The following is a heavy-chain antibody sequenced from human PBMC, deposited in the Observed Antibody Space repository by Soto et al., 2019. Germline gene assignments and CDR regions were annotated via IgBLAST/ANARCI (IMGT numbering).Heavy chain of an antibody. CDR1: GGSISSYY. CDR3: ARGGSGSYYLTTVDYFDY. Sequence: PSETLSLTCTVSGGSISSYYWSWIRQLPGKGLEWIGYIYYSGSTNYNPSLKSRVTISVDTSKNQFSLKLSSVTAADTSVYYCARGGSGSYYLTTVDYFDYWGRGTLVTVSS. CDR2: IYYSGST. D-gene: IGHD1-26*01. J-gene: IGHJ4*02. V-gene: IGHV4-59*01.